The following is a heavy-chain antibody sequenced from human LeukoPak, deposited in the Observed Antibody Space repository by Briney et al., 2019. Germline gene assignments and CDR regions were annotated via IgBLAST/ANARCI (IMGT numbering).Heavy chain of an antibody. CDR3: ARQGSGSYYRRPFDF. CDR2: IYYSGST. Sequence: PSETLSLTCTVSGGSISSYYWSWIRQPPGKGLEWIGYIYYSGSTNYNPSLKSRVTISVDTSKNQFSLKLSSVTAADTAVYYCARQGSGSYYRRPFDFWGQGTLVTVSS. V-gene: IGHV4-59*01. CDR1: GGSISSYY. J-gene: IGHJ4*02. D-gene: IGHD1-26*01.